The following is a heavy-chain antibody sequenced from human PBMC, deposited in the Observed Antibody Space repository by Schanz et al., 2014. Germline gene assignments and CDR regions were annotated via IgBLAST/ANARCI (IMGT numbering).Heavy chain of an antibody. CDR3: AKDVSASRYGMDV. J-gene: IGHJ6*02. CDR2: IWYDGTDR. D-gene: IGHD2-2*01. Sequence: QVQLVESGGGVVRPGRSLRLSCAASGFTFNNYGMHWVRQAPGKGLEWVAVIWYDGTDRYYADSVKGRFTISRDNSKNTLYLQMNSLRAEDTAVYYCAKDVSASRYGMDVWGLGTTVIVSS. V-gene: IGHV3-33*06. CDR1: GFTFNNYG.